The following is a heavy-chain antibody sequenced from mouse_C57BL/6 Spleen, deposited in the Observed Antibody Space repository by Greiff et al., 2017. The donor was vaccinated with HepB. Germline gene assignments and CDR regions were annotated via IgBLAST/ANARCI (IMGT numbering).Heavy chain of an antibody. CDR3: ARVSNSSMDD. Sequence: QVQLQQSGAELVKPGTSVKMSCTASGYNFTNYWMGWAKQRPGHGLEWIGDIDPGGGYTNYNEKFKGKATLTADKSSSTAYMQFSSLTSEDSAIYYSARVSNSSMDDWGKGTTVTVSS. D-gene: IGHD2-5*01. V-gene: IGHV1-63*01. CDR2: IDPGGGYT. CDR1: GYNFTNYW. J-gene: IGHJ4*01.